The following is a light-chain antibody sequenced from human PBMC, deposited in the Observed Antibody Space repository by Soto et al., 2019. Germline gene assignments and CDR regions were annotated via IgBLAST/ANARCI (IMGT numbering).Light chain of an antibody. V-gene: IGKV3-15*01. CDR2: GAS. Sequence: EIVMTQSPAIMYVSPGESATLSCRASQSVSSNLAWYQQKGGQAPRLLIYGASTRATGIPARFSGSGSGTEFSFTISSLQSEDFAVYYCQQYNKGPPYTVGQGTKVDIK. CDR3: QQYNKGPPYT. J-gene: IGKJ2*01. CDR1: QSVSSN.